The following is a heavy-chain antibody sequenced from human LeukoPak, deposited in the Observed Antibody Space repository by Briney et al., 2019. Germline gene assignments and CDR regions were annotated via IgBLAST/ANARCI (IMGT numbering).Heavy chain of an antibody. V-gene: IGHV3-13*01. CDR1: GFTFSSYD. CDR3: ARGRDYDSSGYSPDDAFDI. Sequence: GGSLRLSCAASGFTFSSYDMHWVRQATGKGLEWVSAIGTAGDTYYPGSVKGRFTISRENAENSLYLQMNSLRAGDTAVYYCARGRDYDSSGYSPDDAFDIWGQGTMVTVSS. J-gene: IGHJ3*02. D-gene: IGHD3-22*01. CDR2: IGTAGDT.